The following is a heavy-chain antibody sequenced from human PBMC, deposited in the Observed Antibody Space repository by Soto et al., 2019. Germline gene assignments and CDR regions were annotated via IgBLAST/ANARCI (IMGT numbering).Heavy chain of an antibody. CDR2: ITVNGIS. V-gene: IGHV4-4*07. CDR3: ARESGENWTYEAH. J-gene: IGHJ1*01. CDR1: GAYASDFS. Sequence: QVQQLESGPGLVKTWDTLSLTCTVSGAYASDFSWRWIRRPAGKGLECIGRITVNGISKSTPAFRSRVTMSMDTSRNQCSLSVQSATAGDTALYYCARESGENWTYEAHWGQGTRVTVSS. D-gene: IGHD1-7*01.